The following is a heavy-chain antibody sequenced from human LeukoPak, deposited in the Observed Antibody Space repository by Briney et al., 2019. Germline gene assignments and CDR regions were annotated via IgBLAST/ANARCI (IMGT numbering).Heavy chain of an antibody. CDR1: GYTFTSYD. J-gene: IGHJ3*02. V-gene: IGHV1-8*01. CDR3: ARDRIAVAGTEEAFDI. D-gene: IGHD6-13*01. CDR2: MNPDSGNT. Sequence: GASVKVSCKASGYTFTSYDINWGRQATGQGLEWVGWMNPDSGNTGVAQKFQGRVTMTRDTSINTAYMELSSLRSEDTAVYSCARDRIAVAGTEEAFDIWGQGTMVTVSS.